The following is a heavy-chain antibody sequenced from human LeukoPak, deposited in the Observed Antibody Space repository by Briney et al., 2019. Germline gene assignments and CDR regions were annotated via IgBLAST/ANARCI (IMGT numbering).Heavy chain of an antibody. D-gene: IGHD3-3*01. CDR3: AKSFDFSNGHSPILTPFDS. V-gene: IGHV3-23*01. CDR2: ISARGIST. J-gene: IGHJ4*02. CDR1: RFTFSSSA. Sequence: GGSLRLSCAASRFTFSSSAMSGVRQAPGKGLEWVSSISARGISTYYADSVKGRFTISSDNSKNKLYLQMNSLRGDDIGVYYCAKSFDFSNGHSPILTPFDSWGQGTLVSVSS.